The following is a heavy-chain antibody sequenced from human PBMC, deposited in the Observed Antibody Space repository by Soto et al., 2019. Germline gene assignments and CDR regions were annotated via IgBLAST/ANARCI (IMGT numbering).Heavy chain of an antibody. V-gene: IGHV3-23*01. J-gene: IGHJ2*01. CDR1: GFTFSSYA. D-gene: IGHD4-17*01. Sequence: EVQLLESGGGLVQPGGSLRLSCAASGFTFSSYAMSWVRQAPGKGLEWVSAISGSSGSTNYADSVKGQFTISRDNSKNTLYLQMNSLRAEDTAVYYCAKEVTTVTGGRRYFDLWGRGTLVTVSS. CDR3: AKEVTTVTGGRRYFDL. CDR2: ISGSSGST.